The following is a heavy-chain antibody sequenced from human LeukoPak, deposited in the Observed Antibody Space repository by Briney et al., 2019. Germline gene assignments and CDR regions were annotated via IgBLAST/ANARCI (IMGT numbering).Heavy chain of an antibody. Sequence: GRSLRLSCAPSGFNFDDSAMHSVRQPPGKGLEWVSGISWNSANIGYADSVKGRFTISRDNAKNSLYLQMNSLRDEDSAFYYCATLAGSSLSRNYFDPWGQGTLVTVSS. D-gene: IGHD6-6*01. V-gene: IGHV3-9*01. CDR3: ATLAGSSLSRNYFDP. J-gene: IGHJ5*02. CDR1: GFNFDDSA. CDR2: ISWNSANI.